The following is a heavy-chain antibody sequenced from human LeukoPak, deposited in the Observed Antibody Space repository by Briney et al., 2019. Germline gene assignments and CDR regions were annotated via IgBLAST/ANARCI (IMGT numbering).Heavy chain of an antibody. Sequence: PGRSLRLSCAASGFTFSSYAMHWVRQAPGKGLEWVAVISYDGSNKYYADSVKGRFTISRDNSKNTLYLQMNSLRAEDTAVYYCARESGPVTIFGVVIMSFGMDVWGQGTTVTVSS. V-gene: IGHV3-30-3*01. CDR2: ISYDGSNK. CDR1: GFTFSSYA. CDR3: ARESGPVTIFGVVIMSFGMDV. D-gene: IGHD3-3*01. J-gene: IGHJ6*02.